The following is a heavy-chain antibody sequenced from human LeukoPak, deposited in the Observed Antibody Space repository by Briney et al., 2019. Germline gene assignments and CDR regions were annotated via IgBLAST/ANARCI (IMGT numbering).Heavy chain of an antibody. CDR3: ASNFIRTGYFGDYYLH. CDR1: GYVFGVYG. D-gene: IGHD3-9*01. J-gene: IGHJ1*01. CDR2: IAPYEGDT. Sequence: GAAVKVSCKVSGYVFGVYGLSWVRQAPDQGLEWLGWIAPYEGDTQYTPKLQDRIILTADMATTTVYMELRSLRLDDTAVYYCASNFIRTGYFGDYYLHWGQGTQVVVSS. V-gene: IGHV1-18*01.